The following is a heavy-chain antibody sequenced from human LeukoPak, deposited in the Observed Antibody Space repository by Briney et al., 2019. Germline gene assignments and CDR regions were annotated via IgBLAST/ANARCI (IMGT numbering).Heavy chain of an antibody. CDR3: ARVLSDSSGYRTAYYFDY. Sequence: SVKVSCKASGGTFSSYAISWVRQAPGQGLEWMGRIIPIFGTANYAQKFQGRVTITTDESTSTAYMELSSLRSEDTAVYYCARVLSDSSGYRTAYYFDYWGQGTLVTVSS. J-gene: IGHJ4*02. CDR1: GGTFSSYA. V-gene: IGHV1-69*05. CDR2: IIPIFGTA. D-gene: IGHD3-22*01.